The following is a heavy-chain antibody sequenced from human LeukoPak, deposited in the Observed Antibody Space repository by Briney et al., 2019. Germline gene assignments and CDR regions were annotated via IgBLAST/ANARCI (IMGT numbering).Heavy chain of an antibody. Sequence: GGSLRLSCAASGFTFSSYGMHWVRQAPGKGLEWVAVISYDGSNKYYADSVKGRFTISRDNSKNTLYLQMNSLRAEDTAVYYCAKEEGYAMTRYYYYMDVWGKGTTVTVSS. CDR2: ISYDGSNK. CDR1: GFTFSSYG. V-gene: IGHV3-30*18. CDR3: AKEEGYAMTRYYYYMDV. D-gene: IGHD2-8*01. J-gene: IGHJ6*03.